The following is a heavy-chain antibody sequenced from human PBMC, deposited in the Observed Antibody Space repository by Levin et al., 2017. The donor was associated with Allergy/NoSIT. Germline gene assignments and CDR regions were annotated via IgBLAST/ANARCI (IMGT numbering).Heavy chain of an antibody. J-gene: IGHJ4*02. CDR3: AREAADHYDSSGYPD. D-gene: IGHD3-22*01. CDR1: GYSFINYG. V-gene: IGHV1-18*01. CDR2: ISGYSGNI. Sequence: ASVKVSCKASGYSFINYGMSWVRQAPGQGLEWMGWISGYSGNINYAQKFQDRVTLTTDTSTSTAYMELRSLRSDDTAFYYCAREAADHYDSSGYPDWGQGTLVTVSS.